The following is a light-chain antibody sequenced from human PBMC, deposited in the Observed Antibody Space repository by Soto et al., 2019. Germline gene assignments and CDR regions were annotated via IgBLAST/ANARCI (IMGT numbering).Light chain of an antibody. CDR3: AAWDDSLSGRV. V-gene: IGLV1-44*01. CDR1: DSTIGRNT. Sequence: QSVLAQPPSASGTPGQRVTISCSGSDSTIGRNTVNWYQQVPGTAPKLLIYNNNQRPSGVPDRFSGSKSGTSASLAISGLQTEDEADYHCAAWDDSLSGRVFGGGTKLTVL. CDR2: NNN. J-gene: IGLJ3*02.